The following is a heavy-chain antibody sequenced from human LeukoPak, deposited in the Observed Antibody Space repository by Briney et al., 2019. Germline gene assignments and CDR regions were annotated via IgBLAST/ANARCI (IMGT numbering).Heavy chain of an antibody. CDR2: LSYDGSIK. CDR3: AAELGTAAAAPFES. D-gene: IGHD6-13*01. CDR1: TLSTFA. Sequence: GGSLRLSCAASTLSTFAMHWVRQAPGKGLEWVAVLSYDGSIKYYADSVKGRFTISRDSSKNTLYLQMNSLRPEDTAVYYCAAELGTAAAAPFESWGQGTLVTVSS. V-gene: IGHV3-30*04. J-gene: IGHJ4*02.